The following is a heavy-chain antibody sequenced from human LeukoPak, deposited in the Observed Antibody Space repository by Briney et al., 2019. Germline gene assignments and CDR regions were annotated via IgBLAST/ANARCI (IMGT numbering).Heavy chain of an antibody. Sequence: GGSLRLSCAASGXTFSGYSMNWVRQAPGKGLEWVAYIRSSGYPIHYADSVKGRFTISRDNARSSVYLQMNSLREEDTAVYYCVRDPDALDYWGQGTLVTVSS. J-gene: IGHJ4*02. V-gene: IGHV3-48*02. CDR3: VRDPDALDY. CDR1: GXTFSGYS. CDR2: IRSSGYPI.